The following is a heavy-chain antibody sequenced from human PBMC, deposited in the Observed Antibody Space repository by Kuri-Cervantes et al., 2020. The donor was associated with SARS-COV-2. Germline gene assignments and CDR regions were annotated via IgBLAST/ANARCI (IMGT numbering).Heavy chain of an antibody. Sequence: ASVKVSCKASGYTFTGYYMHWVRQAPGQGLEWMGWINPNSGGTNYAQKFQGWVTMTRDTSISTAYMELSRLRSDDTAVYYCARLSKYSSSSSYYYYGMDVWGQGTMVTVSS. V-gene: IGHV1-2*04. CDR1: GYTFTGYY. CDR2: INPNSGGT. D-gene: IGHD6-6*01. CDR3: ARLSKYSSSSSYYYYGMDV. J-gene: IGHJ6*02.